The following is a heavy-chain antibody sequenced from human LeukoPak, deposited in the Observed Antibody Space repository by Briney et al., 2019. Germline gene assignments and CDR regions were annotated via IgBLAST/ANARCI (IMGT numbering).Heavy chain of an antibody. Sequence: SETLSLTCTVSGGSISSYYWSWIRQPAGKGLEWIGRIYTSGSTNYNPSLKSRVTMSVDTSKNQFSLKLSSMTAADTAVYYCARDPISYAFGGVIDDYWGQGTLVTVSS. CDR2: IYTSGST. J-gene: IGHJ4*02. CDR3: ARDPISYAFGGVIDDY. D-gene: IGHD3-16*02. V-gene: IGHV4-4*07. CDR1: GGSISSYY.